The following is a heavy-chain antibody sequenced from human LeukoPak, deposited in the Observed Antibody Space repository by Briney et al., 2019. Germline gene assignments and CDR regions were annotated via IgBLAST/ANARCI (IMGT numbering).Heavy chain of an antibody. CDR2: IYYSGST. V-gene: IGHV4-59*08. J-gene: IGHJ4*02. CDR3: ARLWYSSGPDY. CDR1: GGSISSYY. D-gene: IGHD6-19*01. Sequence: SETLSLTCTVSGGSISSYYWSWIRQPPGKGLEWIGHIYYSGSTNYNPSLKSRVTISVDTSKNQFSLKLSSVTAADTAVYYCARLWYSSGPDYWGQGTLVTVSS.